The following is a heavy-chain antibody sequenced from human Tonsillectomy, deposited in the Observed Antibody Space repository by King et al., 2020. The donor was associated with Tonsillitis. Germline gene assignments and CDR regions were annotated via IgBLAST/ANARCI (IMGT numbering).Heavy chain of an antibody. D-gene: IGHD4-23*01. V-gene: IGHV1-69*01. CDR2: IIPIFGTA. Sequence: QAPGQGLEWMGGIIPIFGTANYAQKFQGRVTITADESTSTAYMELSSLRSEDTAVYYCARVPVYGGNPDYWCQGTLVTVSS. CDR3: ARVPVYGGNPDY. J-gene: IGHJ4*02.